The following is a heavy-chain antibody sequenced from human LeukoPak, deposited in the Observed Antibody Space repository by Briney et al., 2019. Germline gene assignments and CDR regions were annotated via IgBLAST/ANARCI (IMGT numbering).Heavy chain of an antibody. CDR3: ARAPFYYYDSGSGTRVTGNPDY. CDR1: GFTFSSYG. CDR2: IRYDGSKK. D-gene: IGHD3-10*01. Sequence: GESLTLSCSASGFTFSSYGMHWVRQAPGRGLEWVAFIRYDGSKKYYADHVKGRFNISRDNAKNSLYLQMNSLRAEDTAVYYCARAPFYYYDSGSGTRVTGNPDYWGQGTLVTVSS. V-gene: IGHV3-30*02. J-gene: IGHJ4*02.